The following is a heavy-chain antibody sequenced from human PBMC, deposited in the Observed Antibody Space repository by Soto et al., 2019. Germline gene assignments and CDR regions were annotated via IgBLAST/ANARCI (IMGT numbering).Heavy chain of an antibody. V-gene: IGHV1-69*12. CDR2: IIPIFGTA. J-gene: IGHJ4*02. D-gene: IGHD5-18*01. CDR3: AREWGSGYSYGYVFDY. CDR1: GGTFSSYA. Sequence: QVQLVQSGAEVKKPGSSVKVSCKASGGTFSSYAISWVRQAPGQGLEWMGGIIPIFGTANYAQKFQGRVTITADESTSSAYMELSSLRSEDTAVYYCAREWGSGYSYGYVFDYWGQGTLVTVSS.